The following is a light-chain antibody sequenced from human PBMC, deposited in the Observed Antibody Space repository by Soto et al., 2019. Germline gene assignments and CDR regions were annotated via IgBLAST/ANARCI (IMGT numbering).Light chain of an antibody. CDR1: QSISSW. CDR3: HQYNSYAYS. V-gene: IGKV1-5*01. J-gene: IGKJ2*01. Sequence: DIQMTQSPSTLYASVGDRVTITCRASQSISSWLAWYQQKPGKAPKVLIYDAYSSESRVPSRFSGSGSGTEFTLNISSLQPDDFATYYCHQYNSYAYSFGQGTKLEIK. CDR2: DAY.